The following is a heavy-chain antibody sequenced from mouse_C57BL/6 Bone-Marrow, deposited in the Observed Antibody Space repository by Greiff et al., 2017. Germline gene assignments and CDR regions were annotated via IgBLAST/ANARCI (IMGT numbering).Heavy chain of an antibody. CDR2: INPSNGGT. J-gene: IGHJ4*01. CDR1: GYTFTSYW. V-gene: IGHV1-53*01. Sequence: QVQLQQPGTELVKPGASVKLSCQASGYTFTSYWMHWVKQRPGQGLEWIGNINPSNGGTNYNEKFKSKATLTVDKSSSTAYMQLSSPTSGDSEVYYCARGALRGAMEYWGQGTSVTVAS. CDR3: ARGALRGAMEY.